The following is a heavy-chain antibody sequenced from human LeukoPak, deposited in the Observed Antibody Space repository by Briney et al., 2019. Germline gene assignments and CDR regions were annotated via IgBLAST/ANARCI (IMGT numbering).Heavy chain of an antibody. V-gene: IGHV1-2*02. J-gene: IGHJ6*03. CDR1: GYTFTGYY. CDR3: ARLSPDCSSTSCYSMDV. Sequence: ASVKVSCKASGYTFTGYYMHWVRQAPGQGLEWMGWINPNGGGTNYAQKFQGRVTMTRDTSISTAYMELSRLRSDDTAVYYCARLSPDCSSTSCYSMDVWGKGTTVTVSS. CDR2: INPNGGGT. D-gene: IGHD2-2*01.